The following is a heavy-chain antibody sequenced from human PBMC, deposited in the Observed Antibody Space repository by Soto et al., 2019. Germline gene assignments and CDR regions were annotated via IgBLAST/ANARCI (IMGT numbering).Heavy chain of an antibody. V-gene: IGHV3-74*01. CDR2: VKSDGSIT. Sequence: GGSLRLSCAASGFTFSGSWMHWVRQAPGKGLVWVSRVKSDGSITTYADSVKGRFTISGDNAKNTLYLEMNSLRAEDTAVYYCARVMAAVICSSTSCFDGWGQGALVTVSS. J-gene: IGHJ4*02. D-gene: IGHD2-2*01. CDR1: GFTFSGSW. CDR3: ARVMAAVICSSTSCFDG.